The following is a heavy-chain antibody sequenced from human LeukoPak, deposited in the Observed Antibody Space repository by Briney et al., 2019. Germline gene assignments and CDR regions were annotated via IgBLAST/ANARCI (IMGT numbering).Heavy chain of an antibody. J-gene: IGHJ5*02. D-gene: IGHD6-19*01. CDR2: IYYSGST. CDR3: ARGRGSGWYWFDP. Sequence: PSETLSLTCTVSGDSISSYYWSWIRQPPGKGLEWIGYIYYSGSTNYNPSLKSRVTISVDTSKNQFSLKLSSVTAADTAVYYCARGRGSGWYWFDPWGQGTLVTVSS. V-gene: IGHV4-59*01. CDR1: GDSISSYY.